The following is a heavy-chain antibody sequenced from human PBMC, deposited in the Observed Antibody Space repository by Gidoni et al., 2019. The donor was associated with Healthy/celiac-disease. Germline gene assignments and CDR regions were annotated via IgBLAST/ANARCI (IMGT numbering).Heavy chain of an antibody. CDR2: ISAYKGNT. D-gene: IGHD1-20*01. CDR1: GYTFTSYG. J-gene: IGHJ6*02. V-gene: IGHV1-18*01. CDR3: ARDSWNNWNYYYYGMDV. Sequence: QLQLVQSGAVVKKPGASVKVSWKATGYTFTSYGISWVRQAPGQGLEWMGWISAYKGNTNYAQKLQGRVTMTTDTSTSTDYMELRSLRSDDTAVYYCARDSWNNWNYYYYGMDVWGQGTTVTVSS.